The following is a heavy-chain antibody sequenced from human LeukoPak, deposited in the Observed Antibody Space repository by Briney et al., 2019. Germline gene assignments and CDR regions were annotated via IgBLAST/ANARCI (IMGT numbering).Heavy chain of an antibody. V-gene: IGHV4-59*05. CDR2: IYHSGST. CDR1: GGSISSYY. D-gene: IGHD6-25*01. J-gene: IGHJ4*02. CDR3: ARLDRGINAAHFDY. Sequence: SETLSLTCTVSGGSISSYYWSWIRQPPGKGLEWIGSIYHSGSTYYNPSLKSRVTISVDTSKNQFSLKLSSVTAADTAVYYCARLDRGINAAHFDYWGQGTLVTVSS.